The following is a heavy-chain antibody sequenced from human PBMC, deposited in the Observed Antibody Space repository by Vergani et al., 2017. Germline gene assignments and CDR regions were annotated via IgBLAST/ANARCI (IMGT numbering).Heavy chain of an antibody. V-gene: IGHV3-33*01. D-gene: IGHD2-15*01. Sequence: QVQLVVSGGGVVQPGRSLRLSCAASGFRFSSYGMNWVRQAPGKGLEWVAVIWYDGSNKYYADSVKGRFTISRDNSQNTVNLQMNSLRVDDTAVYYCARVIGCSEGTCSSTWGYYYYAMDVWGQGTTVTVSS. CDR1: GFRFSSYG. J-gene: IGHJ6*02. CDR3: ARVIGCSEGTCSSTWGYYYYAMDV. CDR2: IWYDGSNK.